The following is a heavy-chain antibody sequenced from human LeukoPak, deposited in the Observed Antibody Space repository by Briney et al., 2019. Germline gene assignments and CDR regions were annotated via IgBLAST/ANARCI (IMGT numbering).Heavy chain of an antibody. D-gene: IGHD6-19*01. CDR3: ASYSSGLSEIDY. CDR1: GYTLTELS. J-gene: IGHJ4*02. Sequence: ASVKVSCKVSGYTLTELSMHWVRQAPGKGLEWMGGFDPEDGETIYAQEFQGRVTMTEDTSTDTAYMELSSLRSEDTAVYYCASYSSGLSEIDYWGQGTLVTVSS. CDR2: FDPEDGET. V-gene: IGHV1-24*01.